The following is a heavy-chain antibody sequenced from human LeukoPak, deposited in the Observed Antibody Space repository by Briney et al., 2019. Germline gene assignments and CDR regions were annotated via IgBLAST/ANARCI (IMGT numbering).Heavy chain of an antibody. D-gene: IGHD3-16*02. CDR3: ARLRAHYDYVWGSYRYDDY. CDR2: INQSGST. V-gene: IGHV4-34*01. Sequence: PSETLSLTCAVYGGSFSGYYWSWIRQPPGKGLEWIGEINQSGSTNYNPSLKSRVTISVDTSKNQFSLQLSSVTAADTAVYYCARLRAHYDYVWGSYRYDDYWGQGTLVTVSS. CDR1: GGSFSGYY. J-gene: IGHJ4*02.